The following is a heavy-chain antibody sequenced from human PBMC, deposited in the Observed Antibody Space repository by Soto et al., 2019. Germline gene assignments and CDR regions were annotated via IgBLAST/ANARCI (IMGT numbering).Heavy chain of an antibody. D-gene: IGHD3-3*01. V-gene: IGHV1-69*13. CDR3: ARPSSYDFWSGYGMDV. CDR1: GGTFSSYA. CDR2: IIPIFGTA. Sequence: SVKVSCKASGGTFSSYAISWVRQAPGQGLEWMGGIIPIFGTANYAQKFQGRVTITADESTSTAYMELSSLRSEDTAVYYCARPSSYDFWSGYGMDVWGRGTTVTVSS. J-gene: IGHJ6*02.